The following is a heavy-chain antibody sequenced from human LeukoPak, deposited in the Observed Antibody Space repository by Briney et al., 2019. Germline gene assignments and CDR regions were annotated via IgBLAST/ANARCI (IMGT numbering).Heavy chain of an antibody. Sequence: SETLSLTCTVSGGSISSSSYYWGWIRQPPGKGLEWIGSIYYSGSTYYNPSLKSRVIISVDTSKNQFSLKLSSVTAADTAVYYCARIAAAAVLWYFDLWGRGTLVTVSS. V-gene: IGHV4-39*07. J-gene: IGHJ2*01. D-gene: IGHD6-13*01. CDR3: ARIAAAAVLWYFDL. CDR1: GGSISSSSYY. CDR2: IYYSGST.